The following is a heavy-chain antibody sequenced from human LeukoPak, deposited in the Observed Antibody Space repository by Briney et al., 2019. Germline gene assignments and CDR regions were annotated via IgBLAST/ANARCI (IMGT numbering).Heavy chain of an antibody. D-gene: IGHD5-18*01. CDR1: GFIVSSNY. CDR2: IYGSSRT. V-gene: IGHV3-66*01. Sequence: GGSLRLSCAGSGFIVSSNYMSWVRQAAGKGLEWVSVIYGSSRTYYADSVKGRFTISRDNSKNTVYLQMDSLRAEDTAVYYCARDRADGYNYGDYFDNWGQGTLVTVSS. J-gene: IGHJ4*02. CDR3: ARDRADGYNYGDYFDN.